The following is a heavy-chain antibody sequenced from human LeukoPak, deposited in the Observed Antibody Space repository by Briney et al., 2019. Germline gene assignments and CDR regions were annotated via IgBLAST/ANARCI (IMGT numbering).Heavy chain of an antibody. CDR2: INPNSGDT. CDR3: ARDYCSSTSCLFDY. V-gene: IGHV1-2*06. CDR1: GYTFTVYH. D-gene: IGHD2-2*01. Sequence: ASVNVSCRASGYTFTVYHIHWVRQAPGQGLEWMGRINPNSGDTNYAQNFQGRVTMTRDTSINTAYMELSRLRSDDTAVYYCARDYCSSTSCLFDYWGQGTLVTVSS. J-gene: IGHJ4*02.